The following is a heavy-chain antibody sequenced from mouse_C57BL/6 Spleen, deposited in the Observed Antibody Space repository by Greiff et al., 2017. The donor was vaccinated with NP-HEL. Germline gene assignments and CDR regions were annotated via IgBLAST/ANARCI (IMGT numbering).Heavy chain of an antibody. CDR2: ISSGGSYT. CDR1: GFTFSSYG. V-gene: IGHV5-6*01. J-gene: IGHJ4*01. D-gene: IGHD1-1*01. Sequence: EVKVVESGGDLVKPGGSLKLSCAASGFTFSSYGMSWVRQTPDKRLEWVATISSGGSYTYYPDSVKGRFTISRDNAKNTLYLQMSSLKSEDTAMYYCARHGLITTVVGYAMDYWGQGTSVTVSS. CDR3: ARHGLITTVVGYAMDY.